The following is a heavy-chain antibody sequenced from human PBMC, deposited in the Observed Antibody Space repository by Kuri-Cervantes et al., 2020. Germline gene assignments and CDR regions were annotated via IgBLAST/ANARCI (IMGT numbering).Heavy chain of an antibody. Sequence: GGSLRLSCAASGLTFDDYGMSWVRQAPGKGLEWVSGINWNGGSTGYADSVKGRFTISRDNAKNSLYLQMNSLRAEDTALYYCARDVGDNWSGYIYDYWGQGTLVTVSS. J-gene: IGHJ4*02. D-gene: IGHD3-3*01. CDR1: GLTFDDYG. CDR2: INWNGGST. CDR3: ARDVGDNWSGYIYDY. V-gene: IGHV3-20*04.